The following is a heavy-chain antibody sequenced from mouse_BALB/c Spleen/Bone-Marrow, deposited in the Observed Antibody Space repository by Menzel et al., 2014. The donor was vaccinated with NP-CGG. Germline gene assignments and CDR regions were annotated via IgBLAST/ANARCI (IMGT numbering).Heavy chain of an antibody. CDR1: GFSLTSYG. CDR3: AGAARATTGFAY. Sequence: QVQLKESGPGLVAPSQSLSITCTVSGFSLTSYGVHWVRQPPGKGLEWLGVIWADGSTNYNSALMSRLSISKDNSKNQVFLKINSLQSDDTARYYGAGAARATTGFAYWGQGTLVTVSA. D-gene: IGHD3-1*01. V-gene: IGHV2-9*02. CDR2: IWADGST. J-gene: IGHJ3*01.